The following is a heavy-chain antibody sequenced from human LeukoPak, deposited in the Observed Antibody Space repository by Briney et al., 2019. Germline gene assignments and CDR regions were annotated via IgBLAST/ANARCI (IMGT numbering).Heavy chain of an antibody. CDR3: ARGARPIVVVPTSPITYYYYYYMDV. J-gene: IGHJ6*03. Sequence: SVKASCKASGYTFTSYDINWVRQAPGQGLEWMGWMNPNSGNTGYAQKFQGRVTITRNTSISTAYMELSSLRSEDTAVYYCARGARPIVVVPTSPITYYYYYYMDVWGKGTTVTVSS. CDR2: MNPNSGNT. D-gene: IGHD2-2*01. CDR1: GYTFTSYD. V-gene: IGHV1-8*03.